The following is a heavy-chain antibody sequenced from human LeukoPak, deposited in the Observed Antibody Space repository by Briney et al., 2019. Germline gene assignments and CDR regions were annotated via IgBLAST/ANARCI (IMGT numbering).Heavy chain of an antibody. CDR1: GFTFSSYS. V-gene: IGHV3-21*01. Sequence: GGSLRLSCAASGFTFSSYSMNWVRQAPGKGLEWVSSISSSSSYIYYADSVKGRFTISRDNAKNSLYLQMNSLRAEDTAVYYCARDYDFWSGYLLFDYWGQGTLVTVSS. CDR3: ARDYDFWSGYLLFDY. J-gene: IGHJ4*02. CDR2: ISSSSSYI. D-gene: IGHD3-3*01.